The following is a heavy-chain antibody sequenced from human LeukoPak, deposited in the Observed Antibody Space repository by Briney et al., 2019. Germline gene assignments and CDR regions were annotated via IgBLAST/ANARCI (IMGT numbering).Heavy chain of an antibody. J-gene: IGHJ6*03. CDR1: GFTVSSNY. CDR3: AESGIIQGDYFYYMDV. Sequence: PGGSLRLSCAASGFTVSSNYMSWVRQAPGKGLEWVSVIYSGGSTYYADSVNRRFTISRDNAKNSLYLQMNSLRDDDTALYYCAESGIIQGDYFYYMDVWGKGTTVTISS. V-gene: IGHV3-53*05. D-gene: IGHD5-18*01. CDR2: IYSGGST.